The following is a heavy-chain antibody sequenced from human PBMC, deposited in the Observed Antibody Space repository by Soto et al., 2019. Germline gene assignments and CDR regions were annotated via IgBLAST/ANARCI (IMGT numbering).Heavy chain of an antibody. CDR2: LYYSGST. CDR3: ARGQARWFDP. Sequence: SETLCLTCSVSGGSISSGGYYWSWIRQDPGKGLEWIGYLYYSGSTYYHPSLKRRATISVDTSKNQFSLKLSCVTAADTAVYYCARGQARWFDPWGQGTLVTVSS. V-gene: IGHV4-31*03. J-gene: IGHJ5*02. CDR1: GGSISSGGYY.